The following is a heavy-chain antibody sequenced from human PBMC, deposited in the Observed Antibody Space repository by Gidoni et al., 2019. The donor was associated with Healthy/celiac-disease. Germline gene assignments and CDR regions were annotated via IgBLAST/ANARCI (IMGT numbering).Heavy chain of an antibody. CDR2: IYSGGST. CDR3: ARAQAITILNYYYGMDV. Sequence: EVQLVEPGGGLVQPGGSLILSCAASGLTVSSNYMSWVRQAPGKGLEGVSVIYSGGSTYYADSVKGRFTISRDNSKNTLYLQMNSLRAEDTAVYYCARAQAITILNYYYGMDVWGQGTTVTVSS. D-gene: IGHD3-3*01. V-gene: IGHV3-66*02. J-gene: IGHJ6*02. CDR1: GLTVSSNY.